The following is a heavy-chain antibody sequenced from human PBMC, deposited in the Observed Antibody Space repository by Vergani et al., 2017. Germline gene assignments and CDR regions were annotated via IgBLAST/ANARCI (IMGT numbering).Heavy chain of an antibody. CDR1: GFTFSSYG. CDR2: IRYDGSNK. Sequence: QVQLVESGGGVVQPGGSLRLSCAASGFTFSSYGMHWVRQAPGKGLEWVAFIRYDGSNKYYADSVKGRFTISRDKSKNTLYLQMNSLRAEDTAVYYCAKGTDTTKPVPAALDYWGQGTLVTVSS. CDR3: AKGTDTTKPVPAALDY. J-gene: IGHJ4*02. V-gene: IGHV3-30*02. D-gene: IGHD2-2*01.